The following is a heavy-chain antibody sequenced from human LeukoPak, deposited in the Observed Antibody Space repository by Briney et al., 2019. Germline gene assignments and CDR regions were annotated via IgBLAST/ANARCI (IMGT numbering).Heavy chain of an antibody. CDR1: GYTFTSYG. D-gene: IGHD6-13*01. J-gene: IGHJ5*02. CDR2: VSAYNGNT. V-gene: IGHV1-18*01. CDR3: AFIAAAGTGFDP. Sequence: ASVKVSCKASGYTFTSYGISWVRQAPGQGLEWMGWVSAYNGNTNYAQKLQGRVTMTTDTSTSTAYMELRSLRSDDTAVYYCAFIAAAGTGFDPWGQGTLSPSPQ.